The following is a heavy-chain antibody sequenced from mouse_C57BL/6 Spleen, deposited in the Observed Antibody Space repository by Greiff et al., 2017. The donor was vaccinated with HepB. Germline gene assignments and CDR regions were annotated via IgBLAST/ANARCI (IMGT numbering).Heavy chain of an antibody. V-gene: IGHV5-4*01. Sequence: DVQLQESGGGLVKPGGSLKLSCAASGFTFSSYAMSWVRQTPEKRLEWVATISDGGSYTYYPDNVKGRFTISRDNAKNNLYLQMSHLKSEDTAMYYCARVPYYYGSSYRYFDVWGTGTTVTVAS. CDR1: GFTFSSYA. J-gene: IGHJ1*03. CDR3: ARVPYYYGSSYRYFDV. CDR2: ISDGGSYT. D-gene: IGHD1-1*01.